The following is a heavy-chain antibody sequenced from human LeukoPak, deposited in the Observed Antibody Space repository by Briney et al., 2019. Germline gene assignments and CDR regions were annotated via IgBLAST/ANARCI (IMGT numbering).Heavy chain of an antibody. D-gene: IGHD6-19*01. CDR3: ARDRYSSGDKWFDP. J-gene: IGHJ5*02. Sequence: RSSQTLSLTCAVSGGSISSGGYYWSWTRQHPGKGLEWIGDIHNSGSTYYNPSLKSRVTILVDTSKNQFSLNLTSVTAADTAVYYCARDRYSSGDKWFDPWGQGTQVIVSS. V-gene: IGHV4-31*11. CDR1: GGSISSGGYY. CDR2: IHNSGST.